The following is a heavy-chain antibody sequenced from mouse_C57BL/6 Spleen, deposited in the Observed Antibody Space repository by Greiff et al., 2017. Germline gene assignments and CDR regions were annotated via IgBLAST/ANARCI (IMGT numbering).Heavy chain of an antibody. J-gene: IGHJ2*01. V-gene: IGHV1-69*01. Sequence: QVQLKQPGAELVMPGASVKLSCKASGYTFTSYWMHWVKQRPGQGLEWIGEIDPSDSYTNYNQKFKGKSTLTVDKSSSTAYMQLSSLTSEDSAVYYCVRPSYGSSYDYWGQGTTLTVSS. D-gene: IGHD1-1*01. CDR1: GYTFTSYW. CDR2: IDPSDSYT. CDR3: VRPSYGSSYDY.